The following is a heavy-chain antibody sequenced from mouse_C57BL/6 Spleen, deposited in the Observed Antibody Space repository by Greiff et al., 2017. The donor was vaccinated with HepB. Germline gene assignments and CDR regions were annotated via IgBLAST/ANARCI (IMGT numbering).Heavy chain of an antibody. D-gene: IGHD1-1*01. CDR3: AREKNYGRAWFAY. CDR1: GYTFTSYW. J-gene: IGHJ3*01. Sequence: QVQLKQPGAELVKPGASVKMSCKASGYTFTSYWITWVKQRPGQGLEWIGDIYPGSGSTNYNEKFKSKATLTVDTSSSTAYMQLSSLTSEDSAVYYCAREKNYGRAWFAYWGQGTLVTVSA. CDR2: IYPGSGST. V-gene: IGHV1-55*01.